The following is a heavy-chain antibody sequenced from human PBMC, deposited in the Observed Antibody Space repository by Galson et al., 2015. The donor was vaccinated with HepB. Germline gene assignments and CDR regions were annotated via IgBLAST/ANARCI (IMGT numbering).Heavy chain of an antibody. D-gene: IGHD2-2*01. CDR2: IIPIFGTA. Sequence: SVKVSCKASGGTFSSYAISWVRQAPGQGLEWMGGIIPIFGTANYAQKFQGRVTITADESTSTAYMELNSLRSEDTAVYYCARDHDCSSTSCPDAFDIWGQGTMVTVSS. J-gene: IGHJ3*02. CDR3: ARDHDCSSTSCPDAFDI. CDR1: GGTFSSYA. V-gene: IGHV1-69*13.